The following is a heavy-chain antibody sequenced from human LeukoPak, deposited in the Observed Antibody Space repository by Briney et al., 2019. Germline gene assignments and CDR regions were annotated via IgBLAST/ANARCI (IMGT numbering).Heavy chain of an antibody. V-gene: IGHV3-15*01. D-gene: IGHD6-19*01. CDR3: TTAQWLGAR. CDR2: IKSKTDGGTT. J-gene: IGHJ4*02. CDR1: GFTLTNAW. Sequence: PGGSLRLSCAASGFTLTNAWMHWVRQAPGKGLEWVGRIKSKTDGGTTDCAAPVKGRFAISRDDSNNTLSLQMNSLKTEDTAVYYCTTAQWLGARWGQGTLVTVSS.